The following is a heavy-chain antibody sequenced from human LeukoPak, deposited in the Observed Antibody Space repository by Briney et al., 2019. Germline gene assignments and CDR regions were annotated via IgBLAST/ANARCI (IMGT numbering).Heavy chain of an antibody. D-gene: IGHD3-10*01. V-gene: IGHV4-59*01. CDR2: IYYSGST. CDR1: GGSISSYY. CDR3: ARQYYWGYNWFDP. J-gene: IGHJ5*02. Sequence: PSETLSLTCTVSGGSISSYYWSWIRQPPGKGPEWIGYIYYSGSTNYNPSLKSRVTISVDTSKNQFSLKLSSVTAADTAVYYCARQYYWGYNWFDPWGQGTLVTVSS.